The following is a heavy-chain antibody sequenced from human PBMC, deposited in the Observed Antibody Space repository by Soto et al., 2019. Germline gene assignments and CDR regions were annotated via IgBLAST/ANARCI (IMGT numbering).Heavy chain of an antibody. CDR3: ARPLWRDDYKWGYFDL. Sequence: QVQLVESGGGVVQPGRSLRLSCAASGFTFSSYAMHWVRQAPGKGLEWVAVISYDGSNKYYADSVKGRFTISRDNSKNTRYLQMNSLRAEDTAVYYCARPLWRDDYKWGYFDLWVRGTLVTVSS. V-gene: IGHV3-30-3*01. CDR1: GFTFSSYA. D-gene: IGHD4-4*01. J-gene: IGHJ2*01. CDR2: ISYDGSNK.